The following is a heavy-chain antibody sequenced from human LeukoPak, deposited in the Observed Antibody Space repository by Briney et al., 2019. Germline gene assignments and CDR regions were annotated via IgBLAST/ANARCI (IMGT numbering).Heavy chain of an antibody. CDR3: ASYEVDIVATADFDY. Sequence: GGSLRLSCAASGSTFSSYAMHWVRQAPGKGLEWVAVISYDGSNKYYADSVKGRFTISRDNSKNTLYLQMNSLRAEDTAVYYCASYEVDIVATADFDYWGQGTLVTVSS. CDR1: GSTFSSYA. D-gene: IGHD5-12*01. V-gene: IGHV3-30*01. J-gene: IGHJ4*02. CDR2: ISYDGSNK.